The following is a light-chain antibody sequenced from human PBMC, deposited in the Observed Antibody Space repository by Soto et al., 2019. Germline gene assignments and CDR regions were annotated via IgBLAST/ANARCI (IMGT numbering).Light chain of an antibody. V-gene: IGLV2-14*01. J-gene: IGLJ1*01. CDR1: SSDVGGYNY. CDR2: DVT. Sequence: QSVLTQPASVSGSPGQSITISCTGTSSDVGGYNYVSWYQQHPVKAPKLMIYDVTNRPSGVSDRFSGSKSGNTASLTISGLQDEDEADYYCSSYTSSSTPYAFGTGTKVTVL. CDR3: SSYTSSSTPYA.